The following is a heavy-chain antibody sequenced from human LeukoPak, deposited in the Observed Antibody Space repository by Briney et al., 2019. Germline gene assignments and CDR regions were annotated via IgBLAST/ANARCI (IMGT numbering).Heavy chain of an antibody. J-gene: IGHJ6*03. CDR2: IYSGGST. CDR3: ARDWVHYGSGNLLNMDV. CDR1: GFTVSSNY. D-gene: IGHD3-10*01. Sequence: GGSLRLSCAASGFTVSSNYMSWVRQAPGKGLEWVSVIYSGGSTYYADSVKGRFTISRDNSKNTLYLQMNSLRAEDTAVYYCARDWVHYGSGNLLNMDVWGKGTTVTVS. V-gene: IGHV3-53*01.